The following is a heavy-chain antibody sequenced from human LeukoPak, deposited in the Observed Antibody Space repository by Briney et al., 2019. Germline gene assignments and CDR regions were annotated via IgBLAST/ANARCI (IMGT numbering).Heavy chain of an antibody. CDR1: GGSISSGGYY. D-gene: IGHD4/OR15-4a*01. V-gene: IGHV4-30-2*01. Sequence: SQTLSLTCTVSGGSISSGGYYWSWIRQPPGKGLEWIGYIYHSGSTYYNPSLKSRVTISVDRSKNQFSLKLSSVTAADTAVYYCARSQKTIGYFDYWGQGTLVTVSS. CDR2: IYHSGST. CDR3: ARSQKTIGYFDY. J-gene: IGHJ4*02.